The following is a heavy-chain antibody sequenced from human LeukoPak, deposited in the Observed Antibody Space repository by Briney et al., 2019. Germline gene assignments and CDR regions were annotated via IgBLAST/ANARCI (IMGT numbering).Heavy chain of an antibody. J-gene: IGHJ4*02. CDR3: ATVDTAMVIVY. Sequence: SETLSLTCSVSGASISTSAYYWGWIRQPPGKGLEWIGSIYYSGSTYYNASLNSRVTISIDTSKNLFSLRLNSMTAADTAVYYCATVDTAMVIVYWGQGTLVTGSS. V-gene: IGHV4-39*01. CDR1: GASISTSAYY. CDR2: IYYSGST. D-gene: IGHD5-18*01.